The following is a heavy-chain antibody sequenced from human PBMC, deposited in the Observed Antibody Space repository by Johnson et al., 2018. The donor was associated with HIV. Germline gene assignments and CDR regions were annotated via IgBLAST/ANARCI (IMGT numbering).Heavy chain of an antibody. Sequence: QVQLVESGGGVVQPGRSLRLSCAASGFTFSSYAMHWVRQAPGKGLEWVAVISYDGSNKYYADSVKGRFTISRDNSKNPLYLQMNSLRAEDTAVYYCAGGGQLVHLGAFDIWGQGTMVTVSS. J-gene: IGHJ3*02. V-gene: IGHV3-30*04. CDR3: AGGGQLVHLGAFDI. CDR2: ISYDGSNK. D-gene: IGHD6-13*01. CDR1: GFTFSSYA.